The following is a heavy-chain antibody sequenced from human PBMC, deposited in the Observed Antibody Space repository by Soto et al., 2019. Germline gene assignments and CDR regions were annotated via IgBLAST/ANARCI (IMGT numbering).Heavy chain of an antibody. D-gene: IGHD3-3*01. Sequence: QVQLVQSGAEVKKPGSSVKVSCKASGGTFSSYAISWVRQAPGQGLEWMGGIIPIFGTANYAQKFQDSVTITADESTSTAYMELSSLRSEDTAVYDCASVRVRFLDCLGSEVWGQGTLVTVSS. CDR2: IIPIFGTA. J-gene: IGHJ4*02. V-gene: IGHV1-69*12. CDR1: GGTFSSYA. CDR3: ASVRVRFLDCLGSEV.